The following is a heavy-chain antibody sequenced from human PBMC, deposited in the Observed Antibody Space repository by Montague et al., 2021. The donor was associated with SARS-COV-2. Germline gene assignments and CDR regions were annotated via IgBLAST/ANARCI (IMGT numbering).Heavy chain of an antibody. CDR3: ASMVQAQVYYFDY. J-gene: IGHJ4*02. CDR2: IFYSGST. CDR1: GGSISSSSYY. V-gene: IGHV4-39*01. Sequence: SETLSLTCTVSGGSISSSSYYWGWICQPPGKGLEWIGSIFYSGSTDYNPSLKSRVTISVDTSKNQFSLKLSSVTAADTAVYYCASMVQAQVYYFDYWGQGTLVTVSS. D-gene: IGHD3-10*01.